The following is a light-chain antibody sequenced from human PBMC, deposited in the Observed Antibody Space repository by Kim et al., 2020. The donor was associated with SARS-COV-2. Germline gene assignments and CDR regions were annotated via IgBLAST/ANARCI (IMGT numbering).Light chain of an antibody. CDR3: GTWDSSLSVWL. Sequence: QQVTISCSGTSSNIGNYDVSWYQQLPGAAPKVLIYDGHQRPSGIPDRFSASKSDTSATLVITRLQTEDEADYYCGTWDSSLSVWLFGGGTQLTVL. V-gene: IGLV1-51*01. CDR1: SSNIGNYD. J-gene: IGLJ3*02. CDR2: DGH.